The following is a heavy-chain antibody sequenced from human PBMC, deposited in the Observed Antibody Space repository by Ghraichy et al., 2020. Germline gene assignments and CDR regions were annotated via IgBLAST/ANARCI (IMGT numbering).Heavy chain of an antibody. CDR2: IYYSGST. Sequence: SHTLSLTCTVSGGSISSSSYYWGWIRQPPGKGLEWIGSIYYSGSTYYNPSLKSRVTISVDTSKNQFSLKLSSVTAADTAVYYCARLTYYYDSRAFDYWGQGTLVTVSS. J-gene: IGHJ4*02. D-gene: IGHD3-22*01. CDR1: GGSISSSSYY. V-gene: IGHV4-39*01. CDR3: ARLTYYYDSRAFDY.